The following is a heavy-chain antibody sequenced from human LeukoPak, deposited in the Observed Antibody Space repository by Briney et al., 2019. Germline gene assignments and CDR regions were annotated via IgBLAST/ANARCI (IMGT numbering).Heavy chain of an antibody. CDR2: IYHSGST. J-gene: IGHJ4*02. Sequence: PSETLSLTCTVSGYSISSGYYWGWIRQPPGKGLEWIGSIYHSGSTYYNPSLKSRVTISVDTSKNQFSLKLSSVTAADTAVYYCARDPRYCTNGVCYSGIDYWGQGTLVTVSS. V-gene: IGHV4-38-2*02. CDR3: ARDPRYCTNGVCYSGIDY. CDR1: GYSISSGYY. D-gene: IGHD2-8*01.